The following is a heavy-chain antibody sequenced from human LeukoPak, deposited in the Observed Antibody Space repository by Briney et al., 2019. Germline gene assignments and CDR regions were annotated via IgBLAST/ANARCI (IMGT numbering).Heavy chain of an antibody. CDR2: ISPSGGST. D-gene: IGHD1-26*01. V-gene: IGHV1-46*01. Sequence: ASVKVSCKAFGYTFTSNYMHWVRQAPGQGPEWMGVISPSGGSTTYAQKFQGRVTLTRDMSTSTDYLELSSLRSEDTAVYYCARDNSVGDVAWWFDPWGQGTLVTVSS. J-gene: IGHJ5*02. CDR1: GYTFTSNY. CDR3: ARDNSVGDVAWWFDP.